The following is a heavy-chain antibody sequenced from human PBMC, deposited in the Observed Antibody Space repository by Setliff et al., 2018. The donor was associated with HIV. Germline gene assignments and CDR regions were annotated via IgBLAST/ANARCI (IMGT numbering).Heavy chain of an antibody. CDR1: GGSIVIGGFY. V-gene: IGHV4-31*03. D-gene: IGHD2-2*01. J-gene: IGHJ3*02. CDR3: ARDLHANYHVVDI. Sequence: SETLSLTCSVSGGSIVIGGFYYSWIRHRPGKGLEWIGTVYYTGKTYYNPSLQSRLTMSADTSKNQFSLKMRSVTAADTAVYFCARDLHANYHVVDIWGPGTMVTVS. CDR2: VYYTGKT.